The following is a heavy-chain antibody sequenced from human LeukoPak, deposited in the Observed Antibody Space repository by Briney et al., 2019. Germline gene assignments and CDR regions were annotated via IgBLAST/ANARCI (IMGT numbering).Heavy chain of an antibody. CDR2: INPSGGST. Sequence: ASVKVSCKASGYTFTSYYMHWVRQAPGQGLEWMGIINPSGGSTSYAQKFQGRVTMTRDMSTSTVYMELNSLRDEDTAIYYCARDPYNGNYGDFYYYYMDVWGKGTTVTISS. V-gene: IGHV1-46*01. J-gene: IGHJ6*03. CDR3: ARDPYNGNYGDFYYYYMDV. CDR1: GYTFTSYY. D-gene: IGHD1-26*01.